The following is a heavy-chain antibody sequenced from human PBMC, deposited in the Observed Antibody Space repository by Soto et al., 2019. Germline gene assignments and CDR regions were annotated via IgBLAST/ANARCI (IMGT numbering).Heavy chain of an antibody. CDR3: AKVIRADSTSSNFYYYSGLDV. Sequence: QVQLVESGGGVVQPGRSLRLSCAASGFTFRTYGMHWVRQAPGKGLEWLAVISNNGINTYYADSVKGRFTISRDNSRDTLFLQMNSLRGEDTAIYYCAKVIRADSTSSNFYYYSGLDVWGQGTTGTVS. CDR2: ISNNGINT. J-gene: IGHJ6*02. V-gene: IGHV3-30*18. D-gene: IGHD6-6*01. CDR1: GFTFRTYG.